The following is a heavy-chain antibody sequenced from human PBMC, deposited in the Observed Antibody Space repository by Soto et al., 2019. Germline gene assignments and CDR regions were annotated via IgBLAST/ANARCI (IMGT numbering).Heavy chain of an antibody. CDR1: GYSFTSYW. Sequence: GESLKISCKASGYSFTSYWINWVRQMPGKGLEWMGRIDPSDSYTNYNPSFQGHVTISADKYIATAYLQWSGLKASDTAMYYCPKLTGTTSDDAFELWGQGTMVTVSS. CDR2: IDPSDSYT. D-gene: IGHD1-20*01. CDR3: PKLTGTTSDDAFEL. J-gene: IGHJ3*01. V-gene: IGHV5-10-1*01.